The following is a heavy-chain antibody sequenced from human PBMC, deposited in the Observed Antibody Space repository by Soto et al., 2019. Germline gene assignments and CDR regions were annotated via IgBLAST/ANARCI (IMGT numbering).Heavy chain of an antibody. CDR2: IYSGGST. CDR3: AAQLLPPGGWFDP. D-gene: IGHD2-15*01. Sequence: GGSLRLSCAASGFTVSSNYMSWVRQAPGKGLEWVSVIYSGGSTYYADSVKGRFTISRDNSKNTLYLQMNSLRAEDTAVYYCAAQLLPPGGWFDPWCQGTLVTVSS. V-gene: IGHV3-53*01. J-gene: IGHJ5*02. CDR1: GFTVSSNY.